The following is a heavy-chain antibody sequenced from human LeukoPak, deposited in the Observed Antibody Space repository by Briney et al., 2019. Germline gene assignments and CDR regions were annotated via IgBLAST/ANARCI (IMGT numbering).Heavy chain of an antibody. V-gene: IGHV3-23*01. Sequence: PGGSLRLSCAASGFTFSSYAMSWVRQAPGKGLEWVSAISGSGGSTYYADSVKGRFTISRDNSKNTLYLQMNSLRAEDTAVYYCAKVNSYYYDSSGYLIDWGQGTLVTVSS. CDR2: ISGSGGST. J-gene: IGHJ4*02. D-gene: IGHD3-22*01. CDR3: AKVNSYYYDSSGYLID. CDR1: GFTFSSYA.